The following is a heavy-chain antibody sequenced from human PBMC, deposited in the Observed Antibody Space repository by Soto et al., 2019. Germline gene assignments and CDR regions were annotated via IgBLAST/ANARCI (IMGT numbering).Heavy chain of an antibody. Sequence: SETLSLTCVVYGGSFSCYYWSWIRQPPGKGLEWIGEINHSGSTNYNPSLKSRVTMSVDTSKNQFSLKLGSVTAADTAVYYCARHFSVDYFDYWGQGALVTVSS. V-gene: IGHV4-34*01. CDR1: GGSFSCYY. CDR3: ARHFSVDYFDY. CDR2: INHSGST. J-gene: IGHJ4*02.